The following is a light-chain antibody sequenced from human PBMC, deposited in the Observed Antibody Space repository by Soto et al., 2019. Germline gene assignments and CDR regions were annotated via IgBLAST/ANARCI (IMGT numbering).Light chain of an antibody. J-gene: IGLJ1*01. CDR3: SSYRSDSTYV. CDR2: EVS. CDR1: SSDIGGYNY. Sequence: QSALTQPASVSGSPGQSITVSCTGTSSDIGGYNYVSWYQQHPGKAPKLMIYEVSNRPSGVSNRFSGSKSGNTASLTISGLQAEDEADYYCSSYRSDSTYVFGTGTKV. V-gene: IGLV2-14*01.